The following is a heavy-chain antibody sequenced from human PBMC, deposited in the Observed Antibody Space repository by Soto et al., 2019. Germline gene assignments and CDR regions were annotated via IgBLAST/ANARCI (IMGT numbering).Heavy chain of an antibody. V-gene: IGHV3-7*01. J-gene: IGHJ6*02. Sequence: EVQLVESGGGLVQPGGSLRLSCAASGFTFSSYWMSWVRQAPGKGLEWVANIKQDGSEKYYVDSVKGRFTISRDNAKNSLYLQMNRLRAEDTAVYYCARDRVLRFLEWLPYYGMDVWGQGTTVTVSS. CDR3: ARDRVLRFLEWLPYYGMDV. CDR2: IKQDGSEK. D-gene: IGHD3-3*01. CDR1: GFTFSSYW.